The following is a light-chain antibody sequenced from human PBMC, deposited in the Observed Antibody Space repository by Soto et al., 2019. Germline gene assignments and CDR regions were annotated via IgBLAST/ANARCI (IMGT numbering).Light chain of an antibody. CDR3: QKYNSARET. CDR1: QGIGNY. Sequence: DIQMTQSPSSLSASVGDRVTITCRASQGIGNYLAWYQQKPGQVPKLLIYAASTLQSVVPSRFSGSGSGTDFTLTINSLQPDDVATYYCQKYNSARETFGKGTRLEI. CDR2: AAS. V-gene: IGKV1-27*01. J-gene: IGKJ5*01.